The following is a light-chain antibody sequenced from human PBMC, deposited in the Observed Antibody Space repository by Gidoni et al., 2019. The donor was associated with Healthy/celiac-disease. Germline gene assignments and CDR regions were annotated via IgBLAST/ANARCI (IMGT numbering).Light chain of an antibody. J-gene: IGKJ1*01. CDR1: QSVSSSY. Sequence: IVLTQSPGTLFLSPGERATLSCRASQSVSSSYLAWYQQKPGQAPRLLIYGASSRATGIPDRFSGSGSGTDFTLTISRLEPEDFAVYYCQQYGSSLRTFXQXTKVEIK. CDR2: GAS. V-gene: IGKV3-20*01. CDR3: QQYGSSLRT.